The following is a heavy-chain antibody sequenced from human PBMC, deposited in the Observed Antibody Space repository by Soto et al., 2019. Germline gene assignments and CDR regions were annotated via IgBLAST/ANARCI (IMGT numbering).Heavy chain of an antibody. CDR1: GGSISSGDYY. D-gene: IGHD5-18*01. V-gene: IGHV4-30-4*01. Sequence: PSETLSLTCTVSGGSISSGDYYWSWIRQPPGKGLEWIGYIYYSGSTYYNPSLKSRVTISVDTSKNQFSLKLSSVTAADTAVYYCARGRKQLWFMVYFDYWGQGTLVTVSS. J-gene: IGHJ4*02. CDR3: ARGRKQLWFMVYFDY. CDR2: IYYSGST.